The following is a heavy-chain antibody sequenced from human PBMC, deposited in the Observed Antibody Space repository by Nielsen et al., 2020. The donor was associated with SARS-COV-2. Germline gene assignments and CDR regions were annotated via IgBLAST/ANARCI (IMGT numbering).Heavy chain of an antibody. Sequence: GGSLRLSCAASGYIFSSYGMHWVRQTPGKGLEWVAVIWYDGSKKYYADSVKGRFTISRDDSKNSLYLQMNSLRAEDTAVYYCARDDRGYSYGYPFDYWGQGTLVTVSS. CDR1: GYIFSSYG. CDR2: IWYDGSKK. CDR3: ARDDRGYSYGYPFDY. V-gene: IGHV3-33*01. J-gene: IGHJ4*02. D-gene: IGHD5-18*01.